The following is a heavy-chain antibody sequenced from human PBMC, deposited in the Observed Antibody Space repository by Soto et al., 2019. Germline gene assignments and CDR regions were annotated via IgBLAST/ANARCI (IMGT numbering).Heavy chain of an antibody. CDR2: INAGNGNT. CDR3: ARGGTVTTIDY. V-gene: IGHV1-3*01. J-gene: IGHJ4*02. D-gene: IGHD4-17*01. Sequence: ASVKVSCKASGYTFTSYAMHWVRQAPGQRLEWMGWINAGNGNTKYSQKFQGRVTITRDTSASTAYMELSSLRSEDAAVYYCARGGTVTTIDYWGQGTLVTVSS. CDR1: GYTFTSYA.